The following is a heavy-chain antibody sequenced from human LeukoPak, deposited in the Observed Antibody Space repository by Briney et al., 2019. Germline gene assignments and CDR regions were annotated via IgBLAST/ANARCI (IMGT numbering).Heavy chain of an antibody. D-gene: IGHD6-13*01. Sequence: ASVKVSCKASGYTFTGYDMHWVRQAPGQGLEGMGWINPTSGDTNYAQKFLGRMTMTRDTFITTAYMELNRLTSDDTDVYFCARDAFRGYSSSWHEDFWGQGTLVTVSS. CDR3: ARDAFRGYSSSWHEDF. CDR1: GYTFTGYD. V-gene: IGHV1-2*02. CDR2: INPTSGDT. J-gene: IGHJ4*02.